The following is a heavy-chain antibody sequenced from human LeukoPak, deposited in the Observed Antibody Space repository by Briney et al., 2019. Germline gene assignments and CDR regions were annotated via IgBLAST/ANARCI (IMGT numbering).Heavy chain of an antibody. Sequence: ASVKVSCKASGYTFTSYDINWVRQATGQGLEWMGWMNPNSGNTGYAQKFQGRVTITRNTSISTAYMELSSLRSEDTAVYYCAAELYSGTYGRCCSFAFWGQGTPVTVSS. J-gene: IGHJ4*02. V-gene: IGHV1-8*03. CDR2: MNPNSGNT. CDR3: AAELYSGTYGRCCSFAF. D-gene: IGHD1-26*01. CDR1: GYTFTSYD.